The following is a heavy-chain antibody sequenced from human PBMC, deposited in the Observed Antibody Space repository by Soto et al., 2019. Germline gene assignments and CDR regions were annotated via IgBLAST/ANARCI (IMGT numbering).Heavy chain of an antibody. CDR2: ISSSGSTI. V-gene: IGHV3-11*01. CDR1: GFPFSDYY. Sequence: PGGSLRLSCAASGFPFSDYYMSWIRQAPGKGLEWVSYISSSGSTIYYADSVKGRFTISRDNAKNSLYLQMNSLRAEDTAVYYCARASELRYTAPVDYWGQGTLVTVSS. J-gene: IGHJ4*02. CDR3: ARASELRYTAPVDY. D-gene: IGHD3-9*01.